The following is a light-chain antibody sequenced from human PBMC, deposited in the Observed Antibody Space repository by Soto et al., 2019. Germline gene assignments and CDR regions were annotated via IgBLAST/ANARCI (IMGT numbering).Light chain of an antibody. V-gene: IGKV3D-20*02. Sequence: EVVLTQSPGTLSLSPGERATLSCWASRSVGSRYIAWYQQTPGQAPRLLIYDTSRRATGIPDRFSGSGSGTDFTLTISSLEPEDFAVYYCQQRTNWPPLTFGGGTKVEIK. J-gene: IGKJ4*01. CDR2: DTS. CDR3: QQRTNWPPLT. CDR1: RSVGSRY.